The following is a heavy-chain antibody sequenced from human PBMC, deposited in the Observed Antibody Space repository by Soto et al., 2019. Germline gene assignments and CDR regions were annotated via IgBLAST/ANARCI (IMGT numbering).Heavy chain of an antibody. D-gene: IGHD6-19*01. CDR1: GGSISSGGYY. J-gene: IGHJ5*02. V-gene: IGHV4-31*03. Sequence: QVQLQESGPGLVKPSQTLSLTCTVSGGSISSGGYYWSWIRQHPGKGLEWIGYIYYSGSTYYNPSLKSRVTISVDTFKNQFSLKLSSVTAADTAVYYCASGISVVSNWFDPWGQGTLVTVSS. CDR2: IYYSGST. CDR3: ASGISVVSNWFDP.